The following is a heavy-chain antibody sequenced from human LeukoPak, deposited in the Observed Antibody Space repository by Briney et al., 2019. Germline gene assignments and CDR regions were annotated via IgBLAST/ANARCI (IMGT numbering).Heavy chain of an antibody. Sequence: GESLRLSCAASGFTFSSYAMSWVRQAPGKGLDWVSAISGSGTNTYYGDSVKGRFTISRDNSKNSLYLQMNSLRAEDTAVYYCAKVIVVVISGNAFDIWGQGTMVTVSS. J-gene: IGHJ3*02. CDR1: GFTFSSYA. V-gene: IGHV3-23*01. CDR3: AKVIVVVISGNAFDI. D-gene: IGHD3-22*01. CDR2: ISGSGTNT.